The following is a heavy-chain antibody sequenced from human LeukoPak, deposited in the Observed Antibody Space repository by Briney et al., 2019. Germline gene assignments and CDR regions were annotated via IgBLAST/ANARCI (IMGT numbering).Heavy chain of an antibody. CDR1: GGSISSSSYY. D-gene: IGHD2-15*01. Sequence: SETLSLTCSVSGGSISSSSYYWGWIRQPPGKGLEWIGSIYYSVSTHYNPSLKSRVTISVDTSKNQFSLKLSSVTAADTAVYYCTTREGLSLYSHDYWGQGTLVTVSS. CDR3: TTREGLSLYSHDY. V-gene: IGHV4-39*07. J-gene: IGHJ4*02. CDR2: IYYSVST.